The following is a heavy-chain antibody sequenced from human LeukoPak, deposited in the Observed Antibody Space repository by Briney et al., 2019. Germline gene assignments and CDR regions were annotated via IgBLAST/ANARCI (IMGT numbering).Heavy chain of an antibody. Sequence: GGSLRLSCEASGFTFSSYEMNWVRQAPGKGLEWVSYISSSGSNIYYADSVKGRFTISRDNAKNSLYLQMNSLRAEDTAVYYCARYNWLDPWGQGTLVTVSS. CDR1: GFTFSSYE. CDR3: ARYNWLDP. V-gene: IGHV3-48*03. J-gene: IGHJ5*02. CDR2: ISSSGSNI.